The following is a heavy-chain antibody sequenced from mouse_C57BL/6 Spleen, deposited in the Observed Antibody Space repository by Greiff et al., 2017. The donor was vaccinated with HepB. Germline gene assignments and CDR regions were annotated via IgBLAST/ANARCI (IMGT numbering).Heavy chain of an antibody. D-gene: IGHD1-1*01. CDR3: ARDPHYYGSRDYAMDY. V-gene: IGHV1-64*01. Sequence: VQLQQPGAELVKPGASVKLSCKASGYTFTSYWMHWVKQRPGQGLEWIGMIHPNSGSTNYNEKFKSKATLTVDKSSSTAYMQLSSLTSEDSAVYDCARDPHYYGSRDYAMDYWGQGTSVTVSS. CDR2: IHPNSGST. CDR1: GYTFTSYW. J-gene: IGHJ4*01.